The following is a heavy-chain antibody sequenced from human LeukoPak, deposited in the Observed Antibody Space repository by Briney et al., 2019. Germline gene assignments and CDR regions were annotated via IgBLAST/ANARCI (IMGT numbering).Heavy chain of an antibody. V-gene: IGHV4-4*07. J-gene: IGHJ4*02. D-gene: IGHD6-13*01. Sequence: SETLSLTCTVSGGSLSSYYWSWIRQPAGKGLEWIGRIYTSGSTNYNPSLKSRVTISVDKSQNQFSLRLSSVTAADTAVYYCARDREVGSSWGPFDYWGQGTLVTVSS. CDR2: IYTSGST. CDR1: GGSLSSYY. CDR3: ARDREVGSSWGPFDY.